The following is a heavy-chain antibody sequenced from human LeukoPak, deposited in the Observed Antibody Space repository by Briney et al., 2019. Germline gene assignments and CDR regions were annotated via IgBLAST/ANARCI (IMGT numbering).Heavy chain of an antibody. D-gene: IGHD3-22*01. CDR2: IYSGGST. CDR1: GFTVSSNY. Sequence: GGSLRLSCAASGFTVSSNYMSWVRQAPGKGLEWVSVIYSGGSTYYADSVKGRFTISRDNSKNTLYLQMNSLRAEDTAVYYCARDIPYYYDSSGYYDWGQGTLVTVSS. CDR3: ARDIPYYYDSSGYYD. V-gene: IGHV3-66*01. J-gene: IGHJ4*02.